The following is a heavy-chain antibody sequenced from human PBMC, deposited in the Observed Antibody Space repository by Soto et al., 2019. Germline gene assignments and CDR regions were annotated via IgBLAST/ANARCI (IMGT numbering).Heavy chain of an antibody. D-gene: IGHD1-26*01. Sequence: PGGSLRLSCAASGFTFNRSWMNWVRQTPGKGLEWVGRIKSKINGATIDYAAPVKGRFTISRDDSENTVSLEMNSLNTEDTAVYYCTADLPDWGACAIDFRGQGILVSVSS. J-gene: IGHJ4*02. CDR1: GFTFNRSW. V-gene: IGHV3-15*07. CDR3: TADLPDWGACAIDF. CDR2: IKSKINGATI.